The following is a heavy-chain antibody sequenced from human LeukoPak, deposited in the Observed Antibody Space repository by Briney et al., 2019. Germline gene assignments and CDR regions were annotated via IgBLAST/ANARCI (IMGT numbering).Heavy chain of an antibody. D-gene: IGHD2-15*01. CDR2: IIPLFGTP. CDR1: GGTFSSYT. J-gene: IGHJ4*02. Sequence: GASVKVSCKASGGTFSSYTISWVRQAPGQGLEWMGGIIPLFGTPDYAQKFQDRLTITADKSTSTAYMELSSLRSEDTAVYYCAKGVGYCSGGSCQQFDYWGQGTLVTVSS. CDR3: AKGVGYCSGGSCQQFDY. V-gene: IGHV1-69*06.